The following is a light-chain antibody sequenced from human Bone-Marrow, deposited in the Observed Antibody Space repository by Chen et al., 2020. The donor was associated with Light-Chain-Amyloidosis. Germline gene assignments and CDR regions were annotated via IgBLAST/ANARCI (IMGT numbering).Light chain of an antibody. Sequence: SHALTQPSSVSAAPGQTATIARGGNNIGSTSVHWYQQTPGQAPLLVVYDDSDRPSGIPERLSGSNSGNTATLTISRVEAGDEAAYYCQVWDRGSDRPVFGGGTKLTVL. J-gene: IGLJ3*02. V-gene: IGLV3-21*02. CDR2: DDS. CDR1: NIGSTS. CDR3: QVWDRGSDRPV.